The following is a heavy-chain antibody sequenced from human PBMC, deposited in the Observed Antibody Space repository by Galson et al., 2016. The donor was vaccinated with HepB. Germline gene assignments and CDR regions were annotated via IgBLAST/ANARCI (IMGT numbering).Heavy chain of an antibody. J-gene: IGHJ4*02. Sequence: SLRLSCAASGFTFSSYGMHWVRQAPGKGLEWVAVIWYDGSNKYYADSVKGRFTISRDDSMNTLFLQMNSLRAEDTAVYYCAKQTSRGGSSCLFDYWGQGTLVTVSS. D-gene: IGHD2-15*01. CDR2: IWYDGSNK. V-gene: IGHV3-33*06. CDR3: AKQTSRGGSSCLFDY. CDR1: GFTFSSYG.